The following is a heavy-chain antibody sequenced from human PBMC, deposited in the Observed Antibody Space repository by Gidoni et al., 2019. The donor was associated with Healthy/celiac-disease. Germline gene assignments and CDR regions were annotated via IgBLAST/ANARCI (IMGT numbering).Heavy chain of an antibody. CDR1: GGSISSSSYY. CDR3: ARPTNTAMVHNNWFDP. D-gene: IGHD5-18*01. CDR2: IYYSGST. Sequence: QLQLQESGPGLVKPSETLSLTCTVSGGSISSSSYYWGWIRQPPGKGLEWIGSIYYSGSTYYNPSLKSRVTISVDTSKNQFSLKLSSVTAADTAVYYCARPTNTAMVHNNWFDPWGQGTLVTVSS. J-gene: IGHJ5*02. V-gene: IGHV4-39*01.